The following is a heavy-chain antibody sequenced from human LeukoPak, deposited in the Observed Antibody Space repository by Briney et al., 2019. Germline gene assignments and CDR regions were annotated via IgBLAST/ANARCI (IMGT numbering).Heavy chain of an antibody. CDR3: ARGSSADTTMGDY. CDR1: GFTFSSYA. Sequence: GGSLRLSCAASGFTFSSYAMNWVRQAPGKGLEWVSLISGGGGSTYYADSVKGRFTISRDNGKNSLYLQMNSLRAEDTAVYYCARGSSADTTMGDYWGLGTLVTVSS. CDR2: ISGGGGST. J-gene: IGHJ4*02. D-gene: IGHD5-18*01. V-gene: IGHV3-23*01.